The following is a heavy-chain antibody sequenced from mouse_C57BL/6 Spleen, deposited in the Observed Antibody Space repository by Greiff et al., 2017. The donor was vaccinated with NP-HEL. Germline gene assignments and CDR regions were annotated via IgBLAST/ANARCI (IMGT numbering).Heavy chain of an antibody. CDR1: GYTFTSYW. CDR2: IYPGSGST. CDR3: ARIPYYYGSSYGAMDY. V-gene: IGHV1-55*01. D-gene: IGHD1-1*01. J-gene: IGHJ4*01. Sequence: QVQLQQSGAELVKPGASVKMSCKASGYTFTSYWITWVKQRPGQGLEWIGDIYPGSGSTNYNEKFKSKATLTVDTSSSTAYMQLSSLTSEDSAVYYCARIPYYYGSSYGAMDYWGQGTSVTVSS.